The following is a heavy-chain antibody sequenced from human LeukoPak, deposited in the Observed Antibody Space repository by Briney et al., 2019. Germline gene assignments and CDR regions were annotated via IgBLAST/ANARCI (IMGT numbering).Heavy chain of an antibody. CDR2: FDPEDGET. Sequence: GASVKVSFTVSGYTLTELSMHWVRQAPGKGLEWMGGFDPEDGETIYAQKFQGSVTMTEDTSTDTAYMELSSLRSEDTGVYYCARVPLHDRNGYYYPHWGQGTVVTVSS. CDR1: GYTLTELS. D-gene: IGHD3-10*01. CDR3: ARVPLHDRNGYYYPH. V-gene: IGHV1-24*01. J-gene: IGHJ1*01.